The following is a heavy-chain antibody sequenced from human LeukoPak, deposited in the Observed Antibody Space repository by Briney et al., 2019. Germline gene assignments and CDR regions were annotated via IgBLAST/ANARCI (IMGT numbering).Heavy chain of an antibody. V-gene: IGHV4-39*07. CDR3: ARVGGNYYGSGSHAPFDY. CDR1: GGSISSRSYY. J-gene: IGHJ4*02. CDR2: IYYSGST. D-gene: IGHD3-10*01. Sequence: SETLSLTCTVSGGSISSRSYYWGWIRQPPGKGLEWIGIIYYSGSTNYNPSLKSRVTISVDTSKNQFSLKLSSVTAADTAVYYCARVGGNYYGSGSHAPFDYWGQGTLVTVSS.